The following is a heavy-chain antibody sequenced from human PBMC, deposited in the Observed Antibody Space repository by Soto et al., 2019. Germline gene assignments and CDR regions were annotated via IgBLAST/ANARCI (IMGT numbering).Heavy chain of an antibody. CDR3: AKDWYSYGRGYYYGLDV. J-gene: IGHJ6*02. V-gene: IGHV3-30*18. Sequence: GGSLRLSCAASGFTFSSYGMHWVRQAPGKGLEWVAVISYDGSNKYYADSVKGRFTTSRDNSKNTLYLHMNSLRAEGTAVYYCAKDWYSYGRGYYYGLDVAGQATTVPFSS. CDR2: ISYDGSNK. CDR1: GFTFSSYG. D-gene: IGHD5-18*01.